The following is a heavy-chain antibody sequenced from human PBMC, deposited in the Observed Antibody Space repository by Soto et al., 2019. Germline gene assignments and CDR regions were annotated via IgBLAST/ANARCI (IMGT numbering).Heavy chain of an antibody. D-gene: IGHD2-15*01. J-gene: IGHJ6*02. CDR2: IYHSGST. Sequence: PSETLSLTCAVSGGSISSGCYSWSWIRQPPGKGLEWIGYIYHSGSTYYNPSLKSRVTISVDRSKNQFSLKLSSVTAADTAVYYCGRSVADSGMDVWGQVTTVTVSS. CDR3: GRSVADSGMDV. V-gene: IGHV4-30-2*01. CDR1: GGSISSGCYS.